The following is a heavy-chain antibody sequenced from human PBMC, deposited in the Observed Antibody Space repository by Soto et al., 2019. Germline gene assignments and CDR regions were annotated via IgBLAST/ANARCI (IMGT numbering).Heavy chain of an antibody. J-gene: IGHJ6*02. CDR1: GFTFSSYA. CDR3: AKNQFLNVAYYYYYGMDV. Sequence: PGGSLRLSCAASGFTFSSYAMSWVRQAPGKGLEWVSAISGSGGSTYYADSVKGRFTISRDNSKNTLYLQMNSLRAEDTAVYYCAKNQFLNVAYYYYYGMDVWGQGTTVT. V-gene: IGHV3-23*01. CDR2: ISGSGGST. D-gene: IGHD2-21*01.